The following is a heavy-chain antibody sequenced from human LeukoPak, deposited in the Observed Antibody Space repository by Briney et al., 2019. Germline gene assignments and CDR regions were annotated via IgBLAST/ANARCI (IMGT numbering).Heavy chain of an antibody. CDR3: ARGEDRYMIRASDGRDV. CDR1: GFTFSDYT. J-gene: IGHJ6*01. CDR2: ISRGGSNI. D-gene: IGHD3-16*01. Sequence: GGSLRLSCAASGFTFSDYTMNWVRQAPGKGLEWLSCISRGGSNIYYADSVKGRFTISRDNARNSLYLQMNSLGAEDTAMYYCARGEDRYMIRASDGRDVWGQGTTVTVSA. V-gene: IGHV3-21*04.